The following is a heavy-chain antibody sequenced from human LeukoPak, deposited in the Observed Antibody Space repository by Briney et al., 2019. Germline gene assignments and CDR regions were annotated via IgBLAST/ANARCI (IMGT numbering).Heavy chain of an antibody. V-gene: IGHV3-7*01. CDR1: GFAFSDSW. CDR2: IKGDGSAK. CDR3: ARDRGWIQHDI. J-gene: IGHJ3*02. Sequence: GGSLRLSCAASGFAFSDSWMTWIRQAPGKGLEWVAFIKGDGSAKKYVDSVKGRFTISRDNAKNSLFLQMNSLRAEDTAVYYCARDRGWIQHDIWGQGTMVTVFS. D-gene: IGHD5-18*01.